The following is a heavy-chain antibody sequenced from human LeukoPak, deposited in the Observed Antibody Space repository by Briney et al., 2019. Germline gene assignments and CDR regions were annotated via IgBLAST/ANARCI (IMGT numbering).Heavy chain of an antibody. Sequence: ASVKVSCKASGYTFTSYGISWVRQAPGQGLEWMGWINAYNGNTNYAQKFQGRVTMTTDTSTSTAYMELRSLRSGDTAVYYCARDLAARPSLGIDYWGQGTLVTVSS. CDR2: INAYNGNT. CDR3: ARDLAARPSLGIDY. J-gene: IGHJ4*02. CDR1: GYTFTSYG. D-gene: IGHD6-6*01. V-gene: IGHV1-18*01.